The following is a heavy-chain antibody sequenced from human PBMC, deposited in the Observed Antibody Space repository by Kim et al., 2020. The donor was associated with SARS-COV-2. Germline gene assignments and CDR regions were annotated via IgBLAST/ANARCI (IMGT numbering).Heavy chain of an antibody. D-gene: IGHD5-12*01. CDR1: GYTFTNYG. V-gene: IGHV1-18*01. J-gene: IGHJ6*02. CDR2: ISTYSGNT. CDR3: ASGMATTDYFYYYGMDV. Sequence: ASVKVSCKASGYTFTNYGISWVRQAPGLGLEWMGWISTYSGNTNYAQNLQGRVTMTTDTSTSTAYMELRSLRSDDTAVYYCASGMATTDYFYYYGMDVWAQGTTVTGSS.